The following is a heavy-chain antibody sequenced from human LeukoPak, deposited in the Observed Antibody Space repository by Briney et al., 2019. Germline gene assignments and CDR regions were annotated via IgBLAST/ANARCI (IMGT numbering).Heavy chain of an antibody. J-gene: IGHJ4*02. V-gene: IGHV3-30-3*01. CDR3: ARDRGSDSNLDY. D-gene: IGHD3-22*01. CDR2: ISYDGSNK. Sequence: GRSLRLSCAASGFTFSSYAMHWVRQAPGKGLEWVAVISYDGSNKYYADSVKGRFTISRDNSKNTLYLQMNSLRAEDTAVYYCARDRGSDSNLDYWGQGTLVTVSS. CDR1: GFTFSSYA.